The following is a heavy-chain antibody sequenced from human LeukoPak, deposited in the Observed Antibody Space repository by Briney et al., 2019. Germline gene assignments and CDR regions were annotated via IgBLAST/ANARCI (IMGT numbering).Heavy chain of an antibody. J-gene: IGHJ6*02. CDR1: GGSFSGYY. CDR2: INHSGGT. D-gene: IGHD2-2*01. Sequence: PSETLSLTCAVYGGSFSGYYWSWIRQPPGKGLEWIGEINHSGGTNYNPSLKSRVTISVDTSKNQFSLKLSSVTAADTAVYYCASSKDCSSTSCSYYGMDVWGQGTTVTVSS. V-gene: IGHV4-34*01. CDR3: ASSKDCSSTSCSYYGMDV.